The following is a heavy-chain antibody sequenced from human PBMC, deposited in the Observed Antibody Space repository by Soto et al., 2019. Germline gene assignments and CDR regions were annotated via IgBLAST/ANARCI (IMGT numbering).Heavy chain of an antibody. CDR1: GFSFSTYG. V-gene: IGHV3-23*01. CDR2: YGGSGGST. CDR3: VKFRGRAYHYYAMDV. Sequence: DVQLLESGGGLAQRGGSLRLSCAASGFSFSTYGMTWVRQAPGKGLEWVSYGGSGGSTYYADSVKGRFTISRDNSKNTLYLQTNSLRAEDTSVYYCVKFRGRAYHYYAMDVWGNGTTVTVSS. J-gene: IGHJ6*04. D-gene: IGHD3-16*01.